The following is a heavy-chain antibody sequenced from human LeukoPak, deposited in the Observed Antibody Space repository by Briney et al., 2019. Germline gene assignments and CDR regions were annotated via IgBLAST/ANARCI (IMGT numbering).Heavy chain of an antibody. Sequence: SVKVSCKASGGTFSSYAISWVRQAPGQGLEWMGGIIPIFGTANYAQKFQGRVTITTDESTSTAYMELSSLRSEDTAVYYCARWWGGAELATRGYYYYMDVWGNGTTVTVSS. CDR3: ARWWGGAELATRGYYYYMDV. V-gene: IGHV1-69*05. D-gene: IGHD1-26*01. J-gene: IGHJ6*03. CDR1: GGTFSSYA. CDR2: IIPIFGTA.